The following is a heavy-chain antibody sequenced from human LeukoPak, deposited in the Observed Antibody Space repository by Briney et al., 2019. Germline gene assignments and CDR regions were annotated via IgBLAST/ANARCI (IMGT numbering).Heavy chain of an antibody. CDR2: IYYSGST. CDR1: GGSISSYY. V-gene: IGHV4-59*01. CDR3: ARTYSGYDYDNFDY. J-gene: IGHJ4*02. D-gene: IGHD5-12*01. Sequence: SETLSLTYTVSGGSISSYYWSWIRQPPGKGLEWIGYIYYSGSTNYNPSLKSRVTISVDTSKNQLSLKLSSVTAADTAVYYCARTYSGYDYDNFDYWGQGSLVTVSS.